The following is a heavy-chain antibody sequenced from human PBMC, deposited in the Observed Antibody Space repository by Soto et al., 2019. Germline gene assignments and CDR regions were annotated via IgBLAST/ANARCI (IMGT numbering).Heavy chain of an antibody. V-gene: IGHV4-4*02. J-gene: IGHJ6*02. CDR1: GGSISSSNW. CDR2: IYHSGST. Sequence: QVQLQESGPGLVKPSGTLSLTCAVSGGSISSSNWWSWVRQPPGKGLAWIGEIYHSGSTNYNPSLKRRGTRSVDKSKNQFSLSVSSVTAADTAVYYCARRTTVTTYYYYGMDVWGQGTTVTVSS. CDR3: ARRTTVTTYYYYGMDV. D-gene: IGHD4-17*01.